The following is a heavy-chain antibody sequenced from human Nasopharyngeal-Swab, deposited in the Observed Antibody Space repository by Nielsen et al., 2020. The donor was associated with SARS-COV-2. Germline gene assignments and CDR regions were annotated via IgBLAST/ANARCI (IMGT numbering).Heavy chain of an antibody. CDR3: AGDPRLRYFDY. CDR2: ISGSGITT. V-gene: IGHV3-23*01. Sequence: WMRQPPGKGLEWVSVISGSGITTYYADSVKGRFTISRDNSKNTLYLQMNSLRAEDTAIYYCAGDPRLRYFDYWGQGTLVTVSS. J-gene: IGHJ4*02. D-gene: IGHD3-16*01.